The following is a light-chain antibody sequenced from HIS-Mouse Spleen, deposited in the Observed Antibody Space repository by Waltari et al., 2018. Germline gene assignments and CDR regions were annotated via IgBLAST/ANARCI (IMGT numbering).Light chain of an antibody. CDR2: GAS. J-gene: IGKJ1*01. Sequence: EMVLTQSPGTLSLSPGARATLSCRASQSVRSSYLAWYQQNPRQAPRLLIYGASSRATGFPDRFTGTESGTDFTLTISRLEPEDFAVYYCQQYGSSPGFGQGTKVEIK. V-gene: IGKV3-20*01. CDR1: QSVRSSY. CDR3: QQYGSSPG.